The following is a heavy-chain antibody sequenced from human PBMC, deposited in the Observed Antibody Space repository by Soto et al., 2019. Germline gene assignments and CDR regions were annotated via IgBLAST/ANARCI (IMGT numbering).Heavy chain of an antibody. CDR3: ARRWGRSFDY. V-gene: IGHV4-59*08. CDR1: GGSISSYY. D-gene: IGHD2-15*01. CDR2: IYYSGST. J-gene: IGHJ4*02. Sequence: QVQLQESGPGLVKPSETLSLTCTVSGGSISSYYWSWIRQPPGTGLEWIGYIYYSGSTNYNPSLKSRVTISVDTSKNQFSLKLSSVTAADTAVYYCARRWGRSFDYWGQGTLVTVSS.